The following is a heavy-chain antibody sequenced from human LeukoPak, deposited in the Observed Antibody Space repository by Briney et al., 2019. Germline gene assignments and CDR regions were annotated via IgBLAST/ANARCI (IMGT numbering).Heavy chain of an antibody. D-gene: IGHD3-16*01. CDR2: IRSKAYNYAT. Sequence: GGSLRLSCAASGFTFSDSAMHWVRQASGKGLEWVGRIRSKAYNYATAYAASVKGRFTTSRDDSKNTAHLQMNSLKTEDTAVYYCLGAEYFFDYWGQGTLVTVSS. CDR3: LGAEYFFDY. CDR1: GFTFSDSA. V-gene: IGHV3-73*01. J-gene: IGHJ4*02.